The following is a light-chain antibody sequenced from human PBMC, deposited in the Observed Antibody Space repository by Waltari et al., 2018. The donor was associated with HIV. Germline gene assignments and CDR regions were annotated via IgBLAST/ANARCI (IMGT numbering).Light chain of an antibody. CDR3: SSFAGSNNLMV. CDR2: QVN. Sequence: QSALTQPPSASGSPGQSVTISCTGTSSDVGGYNYVSWYQQHPGKAPKLMIYQVNNRPSGVPARFSGTKSGNRASLTVSGLQAEDEADYYCSSFAGSNNLMVFGGGTKLTVL. CDR1: SSDVGGYNY. V-gene: IGLV2-8*01. J-gene: IGLJ2*01.